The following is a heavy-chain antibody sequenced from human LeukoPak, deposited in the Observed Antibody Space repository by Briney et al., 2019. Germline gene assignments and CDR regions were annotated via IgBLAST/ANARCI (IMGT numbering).Heavy chain of an antibody. CDR1: GFPFSNYW. D-gene: IGHD3-16*01. J-gene: IGHJ3*01. V-gene: IGHV3-74*01. Sequence: GGSLRLSCAASGFPFSNYWMHWVRQAPGKGLVWVSRSNTDGSSTSYVGCVKGRFNISRDNAKNTLYLQMNSLRAEDTAVYYCARDCLHLGGWGQGTMVTVSS. CDR2: SNTDGSST. CDR3: ARDCLHLGG.